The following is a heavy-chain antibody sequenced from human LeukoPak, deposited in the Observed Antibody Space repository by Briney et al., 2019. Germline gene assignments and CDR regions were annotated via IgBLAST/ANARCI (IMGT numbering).Heavy chain of an antibody. CDR1: GFTFSSYA. D-gene: IGHD1/OR15-1a*01. CDR2: ISYDGSNK. Sequence: QPGGSLRLSCAASGFTFSSYAMHWVRQAPGKGLEWVAVISYDGSNKYYADSVKGRFTISRDNSKNTLYLQMNSLRAEDTAVYYCARDGVGGDNWNTPYFQHWGQGTLVTVSS. CDR3: ARDGVGGDNWNTPYFQH. V-gene: IGHV3-30*01. J-gene: IGHJ1*01.